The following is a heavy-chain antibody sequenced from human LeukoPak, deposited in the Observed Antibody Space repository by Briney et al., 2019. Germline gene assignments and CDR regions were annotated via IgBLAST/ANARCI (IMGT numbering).Heavy chain of an antibody. CDR3: ANERALYSSGWSYIDY. CDR2: ISGSGGST. J-gene: IGHJ4*02. CDR1: GFTFSSYA. D-gene: IGHD6-19*01. V-gene: IGHV3-23*01. Sequence: GRSLRLSCAASGFTFSSYAMSSVRQAPGEGLEWVSAISGSGGSTYYADSAKVRFTISRDNSKNTLYLQMNSLRAECTAVYYCANERALYSSGWSYIDYWGQGTLVTVSS.